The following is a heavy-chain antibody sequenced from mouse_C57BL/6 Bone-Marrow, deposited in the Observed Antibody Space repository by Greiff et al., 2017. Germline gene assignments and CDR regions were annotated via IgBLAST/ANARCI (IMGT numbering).Heavy chain of an antibody. CDR2: IHPNSGST. D-gene: IGHD3-2*02. J-gene: IGHJ4*01. CDR1: GYTFTSYW. Sequence: QVQLQQPGAELVKPGASVKLSCKASGYTFTSYWMHWVKQRPGQGLEWIGMIHPNSGSTNYNEKFKSKATLTVAKSSSTAYMQLSSLTSEDAAVYYCASGGAQATDYYAMDYWGQGTSVTVSS. V-gene: IGHV1-64*01. CDR3: ASGGAQATDYYAMDY.